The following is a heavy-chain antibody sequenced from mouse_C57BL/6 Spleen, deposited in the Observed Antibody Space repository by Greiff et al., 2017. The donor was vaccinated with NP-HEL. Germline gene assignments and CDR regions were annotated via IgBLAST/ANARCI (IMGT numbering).Heavy chain of an antibody. CDR1: GFTFSDYG. Sequence: VQLKESGGGLVKPGGSLKLSCAASGFTFSDYGMHWVRQAPEKGLEWVAYISSGSSTIYYADTVKGRFTISRDNAKNTLFLQMTSLRSEDTAMYYCAREHYYYDGAMDYWGQGTSVTVSS. CDR3: AREHYYYDGAMDY. CDR2: ISSGSSTI. J-gene: IGHJ4*01. D-gene: IGHD2-4*01. V-gene: IGHV5-17*01.